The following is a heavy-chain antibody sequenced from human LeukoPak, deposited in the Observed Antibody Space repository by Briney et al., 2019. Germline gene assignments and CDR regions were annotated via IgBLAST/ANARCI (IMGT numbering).Heavy chain of an antibody. CDR1: GDSISNYY. D-gene: IGHD1-26*01. Sequence: PSETLSLTCTVSGDSISNYYWSWIRQPPGKGLEWIGYIYYSGSTNYNPSLKSRVTISVDTSKNQFSLKLSSVTAADTAVYYCARGGWELLNWFDPWGQGTLVTVSS. J-gene: IGHJ5*02. CDR3: ARGGWELLNWFDP. V-gene: IGHV4-59*01. CDR2: IYYSGST.